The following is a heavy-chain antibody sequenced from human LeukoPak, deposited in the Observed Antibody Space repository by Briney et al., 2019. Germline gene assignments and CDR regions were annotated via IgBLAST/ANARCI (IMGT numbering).Heavy chain of an antibody. Sequence: GGSLRLSCAASGFTFRSYAMHWVRQAPGKGLEWVAVISYNGNNKNYADSVKGRFTISRDNSKNTLYLQINSLRAEDTAVYYCANGDRGDYDILTGYTPPRAFDIWGQGTMVTVSS. J-gene: IGHJ3*02. CDR2: ISYNGNNK. D-gene: IGHD3-9*01. CDR3: ANGDRGDYDILTGYTPPRAFDI. CDR1: GFTFRSYA. V-gene: IGHV3-30*04.